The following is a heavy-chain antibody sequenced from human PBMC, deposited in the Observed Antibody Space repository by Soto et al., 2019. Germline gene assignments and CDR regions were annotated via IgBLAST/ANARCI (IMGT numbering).Heavy chain of an antibody. J-gene: IGHJ5*02. Sequence: GGSLRLSCAASGFTFSSYAMSWVRQAPGKGLEWVSAISGSGGSTYNADPVKGRFTISRDNSKNTLYLQMNSLRAEDTDVYYCAKDPGPLFNLYGDYTWGQGTLVTVSS. D-gene: IGHD4-17*01. V-gene: IGHV3-23*01. CDR1: GFTFSSYA. CDR3: AKDPGPLFNLYGDYT. CDR2: ISGSGGST.